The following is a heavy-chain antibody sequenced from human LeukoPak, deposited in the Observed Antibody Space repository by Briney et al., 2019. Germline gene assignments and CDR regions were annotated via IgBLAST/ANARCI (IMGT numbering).Heavy chain of an antibody. Sequence: GGSLRLSCAASGFTFSSYAMTWVRQAPGKGLSWVSAISGSGVSTYYADSVKGRFTISRNNSKNTLYLQMNSLRAEDTAVYYCAKDPGYYGSGSFADWGQGTLVTVSS. CDR2: ISGSGVST. CDR1: GFTFSSYA. CDR3: AKDPGYYGSGSFAD. V-gene: IGHV3-23*01. D-gene: IGHD3-10*01. J-gene: IGHJ4*02.